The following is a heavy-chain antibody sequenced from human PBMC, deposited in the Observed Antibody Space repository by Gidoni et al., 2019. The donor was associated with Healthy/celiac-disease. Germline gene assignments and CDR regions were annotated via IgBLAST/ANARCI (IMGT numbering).Heavy chain of an antibody. CDR2: IGTAGDT. D-gene: IGHD4-17*01. V-gene: IGHV3-13*01. CDR3: ARVGHYGDYDY. J-gene: IGHJ4*02. Sequence: EVQLVESGGGLVQPGGSLRLSCAASGFTFSSYDMHWVRQATGKGLEWVSAIGTAGDTYYPGSVKGRFTISRENAKNSLYLQMNSLRAGDTAVYYCARVGHYGDYDYWGQGTLVTVSS. CDR1: GFTFSSYD.